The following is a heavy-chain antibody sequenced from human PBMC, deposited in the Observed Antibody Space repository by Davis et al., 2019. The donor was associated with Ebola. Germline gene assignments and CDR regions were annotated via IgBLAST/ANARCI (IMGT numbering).Heavy chain of an antibody. CDR2: INSDGSST. J-gene: IGHJ3*02. CDR1: GFTFSSYW. Sequence: GESLKISCAASGFTFSSYWMHWVRQAPGKGLVWVSRINSDGSSTGYADSVKGRFTISRDNAKNTLYLQKNSLRVEDTAVYYCAREMATTNDAFDIWGQGTMVSVSS. CDR3: AREMATTNDAFDI. V-gene: IGHV3-74*01. D-gene: IGHD5-24*01.